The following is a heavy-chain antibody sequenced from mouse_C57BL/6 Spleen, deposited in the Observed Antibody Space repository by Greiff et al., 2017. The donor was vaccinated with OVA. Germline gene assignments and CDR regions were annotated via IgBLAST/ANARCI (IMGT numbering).Heavy chain of an antibody. D-gene: IGHD3-2*02. CDR1: GYTFNTYP. Sequence: VQLQQSGAELVKPGASVKLSCTASGYTFNTYPIEWMKQNHGKSLEWIGIFHPYNDDTKYNEKFKGKAPLTVEKSASTVYWEVSRLTSDDSAVYYGARGGDSSGFWFAYWGQGTLVTVSA. J-gene: IGHJ3*01. CDR3: ARGGDSSGFWFAY. V-gene: IGHV1-47*01. CDR2: FHPYNDDT.